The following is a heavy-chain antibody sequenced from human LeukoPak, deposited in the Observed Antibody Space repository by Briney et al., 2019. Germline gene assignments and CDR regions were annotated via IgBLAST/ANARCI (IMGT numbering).Heavy chain of an antibody. CDR3: ARARWFYFDY. CDR1: GFTFSSYA. CDR2: INTGSNTI. D-gene: IGHD3-10*01. Sequence: EPGGSLRLSCAASGFTFSSYAMSWVRQAPGKGLEWVSYINTGSNTIYYADSVKGRFTISRDNAKNSLYLQMNSLRDEDTAVYYCARARWFYFDYWGQGTLVTVSS. J-gene: IGHJ4*02. V-gene: IGHV3-48*02.